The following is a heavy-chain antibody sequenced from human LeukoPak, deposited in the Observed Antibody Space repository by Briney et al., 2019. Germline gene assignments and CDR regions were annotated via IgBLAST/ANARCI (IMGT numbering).Heavy chain of an antibody. CDR3: ARDRSHSSF. CDR1: GFTFSSYW. J-gene: IGHJ4*02. Sequence: GGSLRLSCAASGFTFSSYWMTWVRQAPGKGLEWVANINPGGSENYYVDSVKGRFTISRDNAKNSLYLQMNSLRAEDTALYYCARDRSHSSFWGQGTLVTVSS. V-gene: IGHV3-7*01. D-gene: IGHD2-15*01. CDR2: INPGGSEN.